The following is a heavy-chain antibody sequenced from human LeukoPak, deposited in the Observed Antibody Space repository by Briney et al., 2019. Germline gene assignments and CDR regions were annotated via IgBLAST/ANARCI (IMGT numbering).Heavy chain of an antibody. V-gene: IGHV3-23*01. CDR3: AKRGTMIVAVADYYFDY. CDR2: IVGGGGRT. CDR1: GFTFNNYA. Sequence: GGSLRLSCAASGFTFNNYAMSWVRQAPGKGLDWVSAIVGGGGRTYYADSVKGRFTISRDSSKDTLYLQMNSLRAEDTAVYYCAKRGTMIVAVADYYFDYWGQGTLVTVSS. J-gene: IGHJ4*02. D-gene: IGHD3-22*01.